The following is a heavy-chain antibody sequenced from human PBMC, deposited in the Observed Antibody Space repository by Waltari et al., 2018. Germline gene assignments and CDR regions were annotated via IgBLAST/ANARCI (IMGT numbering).Heavy chain of an antibody. V-gene: IGHV4-39*07. CDR3: ARRENYNFWRDSFDV. J-gene: IGHJ3*01. CDR1: GVSISRSNYY. Sequence: QQHLQESGPGLVKPSGTLSLTCTVSGVSISRSNYYWGWIRQPPGKGLEWIGQISESGSTSYNPSLKSRVTISVDTSRNQISLNLYSVTAADAAVYYCARRENYNFWRDSFDVWGQGTVVTVSS. CDR2: ISESGST. D-gene: IGHD3-3*01.